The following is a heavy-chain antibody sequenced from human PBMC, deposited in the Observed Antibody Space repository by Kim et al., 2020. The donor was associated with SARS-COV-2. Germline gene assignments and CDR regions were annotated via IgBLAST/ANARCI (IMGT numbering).Heavy chain of an antibody. V-gene: IGHV3-23*01. CDR3: AKFGGYCSSTSCYAPSYFDY. D-gene: IGHD2-2*01. J-gene: IGHJ4*02. Sequence: GGSLRLSCAASGFTFSSYAMSWVRQAPGKGLEWVSAISGSGGSTYYADSVKGRFTISRDNSKNTLYLQMNSLRAEDTAVYYCAKFGGYCSSTSCYAPSYFDYWGQGTLVTVSS. CDR2: ISGSGGST. CDR1: GFTFSSYA.